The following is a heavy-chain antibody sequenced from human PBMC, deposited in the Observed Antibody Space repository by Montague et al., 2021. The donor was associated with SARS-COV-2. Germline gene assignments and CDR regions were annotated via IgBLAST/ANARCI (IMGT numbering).Heavy chain of an antibody. CDR3: VRVPYRLLFVPRYYGMDV. D-gene: IGHD2-2*01. CDR2: RT. V-gene: IGHV4-34*01. Sequence: RTSYNPSLKSRVTISVDTSKNHFSLKLSSATAADTAVYYCVRVPYRLLFVPRYYGMDVWGQGTTVTVSS. J-gene: IGHJ6*02.